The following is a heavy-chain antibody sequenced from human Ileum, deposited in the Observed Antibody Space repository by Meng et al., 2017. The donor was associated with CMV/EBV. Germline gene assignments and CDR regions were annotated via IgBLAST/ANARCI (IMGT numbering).Heavy chain of an antibody. CDR3: AQGKPFFTSTNCWMSYYFNN. CDR2: IYWYDGK. D-gene: IGHD2-2*01. CDR1: GFSLSTPEVG. J-gene: IGHJ4*02. Sequence: SGPTLVIPTQTLTLTCSFSGFSLSTPEVGVDWVRQTPGKSLEWLALIYWYDGKRYNPSLKSRLSIAKDNSKNQVVLTLTNVDPVDTATYYCAQGKPFFTSTNCWMSYYFNNWGQGTLVTVSS. V-gene: IGHV2-5*01.